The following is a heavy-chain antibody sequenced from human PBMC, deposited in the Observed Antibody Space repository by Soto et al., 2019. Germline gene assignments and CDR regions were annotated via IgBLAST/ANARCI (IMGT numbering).Heavy chain of an antibody. D-gene: IGHD2-15*01. CDR2: ISWHSGSI. J-gene: IGHJ3*02. V-gene: IGHV3-9*01. CDR1: GFTFDDYA. CDR3: AKDKGSRALTAFDI. Sequence: EVQLVESGGGLVQPGRSLRLSCAASGFTFDDYAMHWVRQAPGKGLEWVSGISWHSGSIGYADSVKGRFTISRDNAKNSLYLQTNSLRAEDTALYYCAKDKGSRALTAFDIWGQGTMVTVSS.